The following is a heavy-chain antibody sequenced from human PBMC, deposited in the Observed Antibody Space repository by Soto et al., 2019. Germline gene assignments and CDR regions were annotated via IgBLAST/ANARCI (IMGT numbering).Heavy chain of an antibody. CDR1: GFSLSTSGMC. CDR3: ARGGIGPADYGMDV. J-gene: IGHJ6*02. CDR2: IDWDDDK. Sequence: ESGPTLVNPTQTLTLTCTFSGFSLSTSGMCVSWIRQPPGKALEWLALIDWDDDKYYSTSLKTRLTISKDTSKNQVVLTMTNMDPVDTATYYCARGGIGPADYGMDVWGQGTTVTVSS. V-gene: IGHV2-70*01. D-gene: IGHD3-16*01.